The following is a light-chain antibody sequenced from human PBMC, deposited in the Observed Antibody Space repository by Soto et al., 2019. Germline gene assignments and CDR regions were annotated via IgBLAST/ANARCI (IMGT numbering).Light chain of an antibody. Sequence: DIVMTQSPDSLAVSLGERATINCESSQSVLYSSNNKNCLAWYQQKPGQPPKLLIYWAYIRESGVPDRFSGGGSGTDFTLTISCLQAEDVAVYYCQQYCVRPWTFGQGTKVEIK. J-gene: IGKJ1*01. CDR2: WAY. CDR3: QQYCVRPWT. CDR1: QSVLYSSNNKNC. V-gene: IGKV4-1*01.